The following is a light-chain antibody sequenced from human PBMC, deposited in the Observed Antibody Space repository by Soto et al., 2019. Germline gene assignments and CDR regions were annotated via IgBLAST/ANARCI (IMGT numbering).Light chain of an antibody. CDR2: GAS. CDR1: QSVSSN. CDR3: QQYNNWPLT. Sequence: EVVMTQAPATLSVSLGDRATLSCRASQSVSSNLAWYQQKPGQAPRLLIYGASTRATGIPARFSGSGSGTEFTLTIGSLQSEDFAVYSCQQYNNWPLTFGGGTKVHIK. J-gene: IGKJ4*01. V-gene: IGKV3-15*01.